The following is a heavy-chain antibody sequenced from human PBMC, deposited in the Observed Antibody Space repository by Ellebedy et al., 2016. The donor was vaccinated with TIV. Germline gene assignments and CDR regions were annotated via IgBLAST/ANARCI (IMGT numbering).Heavy chain of an antibody. J-gene: IGHJ4*02. CDR1: GGSISSGDYY. V-gene: IGHV4-30-4*01. CDR3: ARGVPYSNYVGDIDY. CDR2: IYYSGST. D-gene: IGHD4-11*01. Sequence: SETLSLTXTVSGGSISSGDYYWSWIRQPPGKGLEWIGYIYYSGSTYYNPSLKSRVTISVDTSKNQFSLKLSSVTAADTAVYYCARGVPYSNYVGDIDYWGQGTLVTVSS.